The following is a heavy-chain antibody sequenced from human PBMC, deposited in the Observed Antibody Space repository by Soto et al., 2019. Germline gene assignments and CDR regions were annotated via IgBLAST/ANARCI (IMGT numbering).Heavy chain of an antibody. CDR1: GYTFTSYG. CDR3: ARDLSAGITMDRGVIDY. V-gene: IGHV1-18*01. CDR2: ISAYNGHT. Sequence: QVQLVQSGAEVKKPGASVKVSCKASGYTFTSYGITWVRQAPGQGLEWMGWISAYNGHTNYAQKLQGRVTMTTDTSTVSAYMDLRSLRSDDTAVYYGARDLSAGITMDRGVIDYWGQGTLVIVAS. J-gene: IGHJ4*02. D-gene: IGHD3-10*01.